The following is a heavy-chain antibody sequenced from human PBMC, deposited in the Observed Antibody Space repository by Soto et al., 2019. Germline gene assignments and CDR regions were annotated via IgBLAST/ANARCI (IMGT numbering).Heavy chain of an antibody. CDR1: GFSFGGYA. CDR2: IRGRAYGGTT. J-gene: IGHJ4*02. V-gene: IGHV3-49*04. CDR3: TRGAAQWDTFPYYFDY. D-gene: IGHD1-26*01. Sequence: GGSLRLSCTASGFSFGGYAMTWVRQAPGKGLERVGFIRGRAYGGTTEYAASVQGRFTISRDDSRSIAYLQMNSLKTEDTAVYYCTRGAAQWDTFPYYFDYWGQGSLVTVSS.